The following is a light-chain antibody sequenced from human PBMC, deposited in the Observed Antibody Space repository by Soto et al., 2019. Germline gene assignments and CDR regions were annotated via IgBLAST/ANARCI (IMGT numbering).Light chain of an antibody. CDR1: QSLSTY. J-gene: IGKJ4*01. CDR2: DTS. CDR3: QQSFSPLTFGGGTPQLT. V-gene: IGKV3-11*01. Sequence: DNVLTQSPGTLSLSPGERATLSCRASQSLSTYVAWYQQKPGQAPRLLIYDTSKRATGVPTRFSGSGSGTDFTLTISSLEPEDFATYYCQQSFSPLTFGGGTPQLTFGGGTKVEIK.